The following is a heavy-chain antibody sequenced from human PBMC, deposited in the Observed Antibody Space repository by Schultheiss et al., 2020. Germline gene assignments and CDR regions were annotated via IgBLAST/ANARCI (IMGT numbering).Heavy chain of an antibody. Sequence: GGSLRLSCAASGFTFSSYAMSWVRQAPGKGLEWVSAISGSGGSTYYADSVKGRFTISRDNSKNTLYLQMNSLRAEDTALYYCAKSGEWLTSHDAFDIWGQGTMVTVSS. D-gene: IGHD3-10*01. V-gene: IGHV3-23*01. CDR2: ISGSGGST. CDR3: AKSGEWLTSHDAFDI. CDR1: GFTFSSYA. J-gene: IGHJ3*02.